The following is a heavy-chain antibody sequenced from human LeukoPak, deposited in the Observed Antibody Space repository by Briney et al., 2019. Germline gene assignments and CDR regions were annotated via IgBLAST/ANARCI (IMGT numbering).Heavy chain of an antibody. D-gene: IGHD3-22*01. V-gene: IGHV3-30*18. Sequence: PGRSLRLSCAASGFTFSSYGMHWVRQAPGKGLEWVAVISYDGSNKYYADSVKGRFTISRDNSKNTLYLQMNSLRAEDTAVYYCAKSLFAYYYDSSGYSGIDYRGQGTLVTVSS. CDR3: AKSLFAYYYDSSGYSGIDY. J-gene: IGHJ4*02. CDR1: GFTFSSYG. CDR2: ISYDGSNK.